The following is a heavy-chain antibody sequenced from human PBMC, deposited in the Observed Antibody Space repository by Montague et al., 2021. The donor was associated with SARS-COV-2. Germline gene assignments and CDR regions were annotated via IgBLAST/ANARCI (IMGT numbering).Heavy chain of an antibody. CDR3: ARSESPSYSSSPFDY. J-gene: IGHJ4*02. D-gene: IGHD6-13*01. Sequence: TLSLTCIVPGGSISSGGYYWSWIRQHPGKGLEWIGYIYYSGSTYYNPSLKSRLSISLDTSKNHFSLRLSSVTAADTAVYYCARSESPSYSSSPFDYWGQGTLGTVSS. CDR2: IYYSGST. V-gene: IGHV4-31*03. CDR1: GGSISSGGYY.